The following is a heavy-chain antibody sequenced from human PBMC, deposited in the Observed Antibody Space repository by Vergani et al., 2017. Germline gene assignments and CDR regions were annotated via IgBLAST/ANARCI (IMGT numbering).Heavy chain of an antibody. CDR3: AKDLAAGGYSGYDFGA. D-gene: IGHD5-12*01. CDR2: IYPGDSDT. J-gene: IGHJ4*02. Sequence: ELQLVQSGAEVKKPGESLKISCKGSGYSFTSYWIGWVRQMPGKGLEWMGIIYPGDSDTRYSPSFQGQVTISADKSKNTLYLQMNSLRAEDTAVYYCAKDLAAGGYSGYDFGAGGQGTLVTVSS. CDR1: GYSFTSYW. V-gene: IGHV5-51*01.